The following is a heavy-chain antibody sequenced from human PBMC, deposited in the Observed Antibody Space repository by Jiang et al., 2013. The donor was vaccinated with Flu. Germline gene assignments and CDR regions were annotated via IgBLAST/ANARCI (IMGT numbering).Heavy chain of an antibody. CDR1: GASITSGTYY. CDR3: ARAGGNGYMRNYFDF. CDR2: IYTTGST. J-gene: IGHJ4*02. V-gene: IGHV4-61*02. Sequence: GLVKPSQTLSLTCTVSGASITSGTYYWTWIRQPAGKGLEWIGRIYTTGSTDYHPSLESRVTISLDTSKNQFSLKLTSVTAADTAVYYCARAGGNGYMRNYFDFWGQGTVVTVSS. D-gene: IGHD5-24*01.